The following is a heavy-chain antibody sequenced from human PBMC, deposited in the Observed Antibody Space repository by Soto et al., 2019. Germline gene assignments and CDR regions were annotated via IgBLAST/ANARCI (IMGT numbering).Heavy chain of an antibody. CDR2: IYYSGST. V-gene: IGHV4-61*01. CDR1: GGSVSSGSYY. CDR3: AGEDLLACFDP. D-gene: IGHD3-3*01. J-gene: IGHJ5*02. Sequence: QVQLQESGPGLVKPSETLSLTCTVSGGSVSSGSYYWSWIRQPPGKGLEWIGYIYYSGSTNYNPCLTSRVTISVDTSKNQFSLKLSSVTAADTAVDYWAGEDLLACFDPWGQGTLVTVSS.